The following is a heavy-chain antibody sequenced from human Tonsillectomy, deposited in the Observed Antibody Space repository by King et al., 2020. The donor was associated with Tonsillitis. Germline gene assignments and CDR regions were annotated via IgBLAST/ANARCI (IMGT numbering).Heavy chain of an antibody. J-gene: IGHJ4*02. CDR3: ARDYYDSSGYWFDY. CDR2: LIPLFGTA. CDR1: GGTFSSYA. D-gene: IGHD3-22*01. Sequence: VQLVQSGAEVKKPGSSVKVSCKASGGTFSSYAISWVRQAPGQGLEWMGGLIPLFGTANYAQKFQGRITIIADESTRTAYMELSSLRFEDTAVYYCARDYYDSSGYWFDYWGQGILVTVSS. V-gene: IGHV1-69*01.